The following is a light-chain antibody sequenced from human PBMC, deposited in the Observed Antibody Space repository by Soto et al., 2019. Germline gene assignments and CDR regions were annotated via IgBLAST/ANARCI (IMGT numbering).Light chain of an antibody. J-gene: IGKJ1*01. CDR2: DAS. CDR1: QSVSSSY. Sequence: EIVLKQSPGTLSLSPGERATLSCRASQSVSSSYLAWYQQKPGQAPRLLIYDASKRATGIPDRFSGSGSGTDFTLTISRLEPEDFAVYYCQQYGGSPPATFGQGTKVEIK. CDR3: QQYGGSPPAT. V-gene: IGKV3-20*01.